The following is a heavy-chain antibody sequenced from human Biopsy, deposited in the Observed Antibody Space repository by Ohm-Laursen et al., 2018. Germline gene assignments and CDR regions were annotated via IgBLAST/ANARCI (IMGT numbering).Heavy chain of an antibody. CDR2: INPSGSTT. Sequence: ASVKVSCNASGYSFTSYYMHWVRQAPGQGLEWMGMINPSGSTTSYPQIFQGRVTMTRDTSKRTVYMELSSLRSADTAVYFCARNTGWYGDLYYFDYWGQGTLVTVSS. J-gene: IGHJ4*02. D-gene: IGHD6-19*01. CDR3: ARNTGWYGDLYYFDY. CDR1: GYSFTSYY. V-gene: IGHV1-46*01.